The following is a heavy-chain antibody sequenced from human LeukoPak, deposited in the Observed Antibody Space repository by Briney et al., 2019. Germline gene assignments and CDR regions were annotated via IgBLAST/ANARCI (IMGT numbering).Heavy chain of an antibody. CDR3: AKDKWRTMVRGVTFGI. CDR1: GFTFSSYA. Sequence: GGSLRLSCAASGFTFSSYAMSWVRQAPGKGLEWVSAISGSGGSTYYADSVKGRFTISRDNSKNTLYLQMNSLRAEDTAVYYCAKDKWRTMVRGVTFGIWGQGTMVTVSS. D-gene: IGHD3-10*01. CDR2: ISGSGGST. J-gene: IGHJ3*02. V-gene: IGHV3-23*01.